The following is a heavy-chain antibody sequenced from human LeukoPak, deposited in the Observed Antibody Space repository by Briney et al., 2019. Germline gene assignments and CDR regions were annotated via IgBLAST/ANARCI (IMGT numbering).Heavy chain of an antibody. Sequence: PSDTLSLTCSVSGSSIASRNWWGWIRQPPGKGLEWIGYIYYTGSIYYNPSLKSRVTISVDTSKNQFSLKLSSVTAADTAVYYCARGDYDILTGYYTSNFDYWGQGTLVTVSS. CDR1: GSSIASRNW. CDR3: ARGDYDILTGYYTSNFDY. J-gene: IGHJ4*02. V-gene: IGHV4-28*05. D-gene: IGHD3-9*01. CDR2: IYYTGSI.